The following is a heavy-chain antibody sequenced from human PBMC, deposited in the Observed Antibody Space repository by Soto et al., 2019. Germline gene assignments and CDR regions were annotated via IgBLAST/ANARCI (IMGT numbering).Heavy chain of an antibody. V-gene: IGHV4-28*01. D-gene: IGHD3-10*01. CDR3: ARLGDNSGSHAYWFDP. Sequence: QVQLQESGPGLVKPSDTLSLTCAVSGYSISSTNWWGWIRQPPGKGLEWIGYIYYSGSTYYNPSLMSRVTMSADTSKNQFSLRLTSVTAVDTAVYYCARLGDNSGSHAYWFDPWGQGTLVTVSS. CDR1: GYSISSTNW. CDR2: IYYSGST. J-gene: IGHJ5*02.